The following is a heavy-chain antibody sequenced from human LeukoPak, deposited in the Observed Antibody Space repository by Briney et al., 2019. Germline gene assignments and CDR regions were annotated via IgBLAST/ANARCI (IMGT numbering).Heavy chain of an antibody. CDR2: ISANGGRT. D-gene: IGHD6-19*01. Sequence: GGSLRLSCSGSGFSFSSYAMHWVRQAPGKGLEYVSGISANGGRTYYANSVKGRFTISRDNSKNTLYLHLGSLRPEDMAVYYCARGTRFITVAGTSLSFDPWGQGILVIVSS. CDR3: ARGTRFITVAGTSLSFDP. J-gene: IGHJ5*02. V-gene: IGHV3-64*01. CDR1: GFSFSSYA.